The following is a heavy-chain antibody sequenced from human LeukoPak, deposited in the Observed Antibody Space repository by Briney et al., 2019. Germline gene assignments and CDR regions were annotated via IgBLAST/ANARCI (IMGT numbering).Heavy chain of an antibody. V-gene: IGHV4-39*07. CDR2: IYYSGST. CDR3: ARANQDTIEGGYYFDY. Sequence: PSETLSLTCTVSGGSISSSSYYWGWIRQPPGKGLEWIGSIYYSGSTYYNPSLKSRVTISVDTSKNQFSLKLSSVTAADTAVYYCARANQDTIEGGYYFDYWGQGTLVTVSS. D-gene: IGHD3-16*01. J-gene: IGHJ4*02. CDR1: GGSISSSSYY.